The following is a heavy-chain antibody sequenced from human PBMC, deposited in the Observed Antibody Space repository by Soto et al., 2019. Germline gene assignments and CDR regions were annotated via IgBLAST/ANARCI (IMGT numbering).Heavy chain of an antibody. CDR3: ARRKERPAPHYLDS. D-gene: IGHD1-1*01. V-gene: IGHV1-8*01. CDR2: MNAYNGNA. CDR1: GYTFITYD. J-gene: IGHJ4*02. Sequence: QVQLVQSGAEVKKPGASVKVSCKASGYTFITYDMNWVRQAPGQGLERMGRMNAYNGNAGYAQKVQGRVTMTRNTSISTAYRELTSLKAKDTAVYFCARRKERPAPHYLDSWGQGTLVTFSS.